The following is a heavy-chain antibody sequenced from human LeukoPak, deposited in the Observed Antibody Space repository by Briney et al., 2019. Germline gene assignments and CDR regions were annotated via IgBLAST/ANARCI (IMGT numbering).Heavy chain of an antibody. CDR2: ISSSGGST. D-gene: IGHD3-9*01. CDR1: GFTFSSYA. J-gene: IGHJ4*02. V-gene: IGHV3-23*01. CDR3: AKVWRYYDILTGCEFDY. Sequence: GGSLRLSCAASGFTFSSYAMSWVRQAPGKGLEWVSAISSSGGSTYYADSVKGRFTISRDNSKNTLYLQMNSLRAEDTAVYYCAKVWRYYDILTGCEFDYWSQGTLVTVSS.